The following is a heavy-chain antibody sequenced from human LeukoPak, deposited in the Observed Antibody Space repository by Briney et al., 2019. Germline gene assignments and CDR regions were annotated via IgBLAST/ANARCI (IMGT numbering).Heavy chain of an antibody. D-gene: IGHD5-12*01. CDR1: GFTFSSYA. CDR2: ISGSGGST. CDR3: AKQFSGYDLYYYYYYGMDV. J-gene: IGHJ6*02. V-gene: IGHV3-23*01. Sequence: GGSLRLSCAASGFTFSSYAMSWVRQAPGRGLEWVSGISGSGGSTYYADSVKGRFTISRDNSKNTLYLQMNSLRAEDTAVYYCAKQFSGYDLYYYYYYGMDVWGQGTTVTVSS.